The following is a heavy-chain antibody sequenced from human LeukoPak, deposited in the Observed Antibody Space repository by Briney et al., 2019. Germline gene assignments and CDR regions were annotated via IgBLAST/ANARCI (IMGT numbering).Heavy chain of an antibody. Sequence: PGGSLRLSCAASGFTFSSYAMHWVRQAPGKGLEWVAVISYDGSNKYYADSVKGRFTISRDNSKNTLYLQMNSLRAEDTAVYYCARDPYYTSGGRWFDPWGQGTLVTVSS. CDR2: ISYDGSNK. CDR3: ARDPYYTSGGRWFDP. CDR1: GFTFSSYA. D-gene: IGHD3-10*01. J-gene: IGHJ5*02. V-gene: IGHV3-30*14.